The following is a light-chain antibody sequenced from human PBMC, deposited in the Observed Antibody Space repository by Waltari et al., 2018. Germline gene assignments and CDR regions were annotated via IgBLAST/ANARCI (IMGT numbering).Light chain of an antibody. CDR2: KAS. J-gene: IGKJ1*01. Sequence: DIQMTQSPSTLSASVGDIVTLTCRASQSISTWLAWYQQKPGRAPKLLIYKASSLESGVPSRFSGSGSGTEFTLTSSSLQPDDFATYYCQQYSRFPRTFGQGTKVEIK. CDR3: QQYSRFPRT. CDR1: QSISTW. V-gene: IGKV1-5*03.